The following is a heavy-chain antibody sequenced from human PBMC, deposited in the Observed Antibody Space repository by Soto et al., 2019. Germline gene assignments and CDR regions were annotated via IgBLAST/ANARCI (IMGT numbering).Heavy chain of an antibody. CDR2: FYPADGET. D-gene: IGHD3-10*01. CDR1: GYNLSELS. V-gene: IGHV1-24*01. CDR3: ATSGRELQWYGDLSRLGFDI. J-gene: IGHJ3*02. Sequence: QVQLVQSGAEVKKPGASVKVSCKVSGYNLSELSIHWVRQAPGKGLEWMGGFYPADGETLYAQKFQGRVTMTEDTSTDTAYMDLSGLRSEDTAIYYCATSGRELQWYGDLSRLGFDIWGQGTLVTVSS.